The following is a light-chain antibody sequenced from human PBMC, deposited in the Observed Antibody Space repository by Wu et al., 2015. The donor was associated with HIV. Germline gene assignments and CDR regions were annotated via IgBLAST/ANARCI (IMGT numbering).Light chain of an antibody. CDR3: QQSYSAPFT. J-gene: IGKJ2*01. CDR1: QSVKSF. Sequence: DIQMTQSPSSLSASVGDRVTITCRTSQSVKSFLNWYQQKPGKAPKLLIYAASSFHSGVPSRFSGSGSGTDYTLTISSLQPEDFATYYCQQSYSAPFTFGQGTKLEIK. CDR2: AAS. V-gene: IGKV1-39*01.